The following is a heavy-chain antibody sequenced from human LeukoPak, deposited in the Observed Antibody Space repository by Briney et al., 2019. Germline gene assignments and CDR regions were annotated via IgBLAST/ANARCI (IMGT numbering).Heavy chain of an antibody. CDR2: ISAYNGNT. CDR1: GYTFTRYG. D-gene: IGHD3-3*01. Sequence: ASVKVSCKASGYTFTRYGISWVRQAPGQGLEWMGWISAYNGNTNYAQKLQGRVTMTTDTSTSTAYMELRSLRSDDTAVYYCARGITIFGVVITPWTYFDYRGQGTLVTVSS. J-gene: IGHJ4*02. V-gene: IGHV1-18*01. CDR3: ARGITIFGVVITPWTYFDY.